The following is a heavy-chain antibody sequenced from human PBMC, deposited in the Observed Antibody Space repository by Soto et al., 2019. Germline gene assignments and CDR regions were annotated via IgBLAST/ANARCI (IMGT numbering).Heavy chain of an antibody. J-gene: IGHJ3*02. D-gene: IGHD1-26*01. V-gene: IGHV4-30-4*01. CDR1: GGSISSGDYY. CDR2: IYYSGST. CDR3: ARDPIVGATIGAFDI. Sequence: QVQLQESGPGLVKPSQTLSLTCTVSGGSISSGDYYWSWIRQPPGKGLEWIGYIYYSGSTYYNPSLKSRVTISVDTSKNQFSLKLSSVTAADTVVYYCARDPIVGATIGAFDIWGQGTMVTVSS.